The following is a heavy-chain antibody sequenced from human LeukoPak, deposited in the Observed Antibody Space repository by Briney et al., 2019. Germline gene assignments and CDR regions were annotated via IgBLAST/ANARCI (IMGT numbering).Heavy chain of an antibody. CDR1: GGSFSGYY. CDR2: INHSGST. Sequence: PSETLSLTCAVYGGSFSGYYWSWIRQPPGKGLEWIGEINHSGSTNYNPSLKSRVTISVDTSKNQFSLKLSSVTAADTAVYYCARGPLAYYDFWSGAYGFDYWGQGTLVTVSS. J-gene: IGHJ4*02. V-gene: IGHV4-34*01. D-gene: IGHD3-3*01. CDR3: ARGPLAYYDFWSGAYGFDY.